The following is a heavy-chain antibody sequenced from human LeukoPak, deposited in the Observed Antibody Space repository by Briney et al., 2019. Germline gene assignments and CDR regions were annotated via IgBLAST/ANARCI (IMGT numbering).Heavy chain of an antibody. J-gene: IGHJ4*02. Sequence: ASVKVSCKASGYTFTGYYMHWVRQAPGQGLEWMGWINPNHGDTNYAQKFQGRVTMTRDTSIRTAYMELSRLRSDDTAVYYCARVLFYSSGNKSNRVDYWGQGTLVTVSS. CDR2: INPNHGDT. CDR1: GYTFTGYY. CDR3: ARVLFYSSGNKSNRVDY. D-gene: IGHD6-19*01. V-gene: IGHV1-2*02.